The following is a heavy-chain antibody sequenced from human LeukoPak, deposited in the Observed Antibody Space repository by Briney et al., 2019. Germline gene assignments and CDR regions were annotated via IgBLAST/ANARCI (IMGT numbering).Heavy chain of an antibody. CDR1: GGSITNSY. CDR2: IHYSGNS. J-gene: IGHJ4*02. Sequence: SETLSLTCNVSGGSITNSYWNWIRQPPGKGLEWIGYIHYSGNSNYNSFLKSRVSISVDTSKNQFSLNLNSVTAADTAMYYCARGLGSDYGGETDYWGQGTLVTVSS. CDR3: ARGLGSDYGGETDY. D-gene: IGHD4-23*01. V-gene: IGHV4-59*01.